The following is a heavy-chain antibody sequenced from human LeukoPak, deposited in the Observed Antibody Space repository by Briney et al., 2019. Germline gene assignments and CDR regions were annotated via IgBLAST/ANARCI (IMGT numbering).Heavy chain of an antibody. V-gene: IGHV4-59*01. CDR3: ARAPVVRGVFGWFDF. CDR1: GGSISTYY. D-gene: IGHD3-10*01. CDR2: RHDSGSS. J-gene: IGHJ5*01. Sequence: SETLPLTCSVSGGSISTYYWNWFRQPPGKGLEWIGHRHDSGSSNYNPSLKSRVTISIDTSKNQFSLKLNSVTAADTADYYCARAPVVRGVFGWFDFWGQGVLVTVSS.